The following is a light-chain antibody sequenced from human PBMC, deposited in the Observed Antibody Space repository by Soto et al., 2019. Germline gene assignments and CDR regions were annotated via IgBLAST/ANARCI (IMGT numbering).Light chain of an antibody. J-gene: IGLJ1*01. Sequence: QSVLTQPPSVSGAPGQRVTISCTGSSSNIGAGYDVHWYQQLPGTAPKLLIYGNSNRPSGVPDRFSGSKSGTSASLAITGLQAEDEADYYCQYSDRNLSCPYVFGTGNKVTVL. V-gene: IGLV1-40*01. CDR2: GNS. CDR3: QYSDRNLSCPYV. CDR1: SSNIGAGYD.